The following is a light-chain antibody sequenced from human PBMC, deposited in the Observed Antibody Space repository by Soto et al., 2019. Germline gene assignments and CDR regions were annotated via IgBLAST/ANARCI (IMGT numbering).Light chain of an antibody. V-gene: IGLV2-14*01. CDR1: SSDVGGYNF. CDR3: SSYTSISTYV. CDR2: DVT. J-gene: IGLJ1*01. Sequence: QSALTQPASVSGSPGQSITISCTRTSSDVGGYNFVSWYQQHPDKAPKLMIYDVTNRPSGVSNRFPGSKSGNTASLTISGLQAEDEADYYCSSYTSISTYVFGTGTKVTVL.